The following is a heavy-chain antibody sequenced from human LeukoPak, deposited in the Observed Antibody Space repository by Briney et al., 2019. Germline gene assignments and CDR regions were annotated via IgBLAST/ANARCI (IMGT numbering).Heavy chain of an antibody. Sequence: NPSETLSLTCAVYGGSFSGYYWSWIRQPPGKGLEWIGEINHSGSTNYNPSLKSRVTISVDTSKNQFSLKLSSVTAADTAVYYCARGGKFDYWGQGTLVTVSP. V-gene: IGHV4-34*01. CDR1: GGSFSGYY. CDR2: INHSGST. CDR3: ARGGKFDY. D-gene: IGHD3-10*01. J-gene: IGHJ4*02.